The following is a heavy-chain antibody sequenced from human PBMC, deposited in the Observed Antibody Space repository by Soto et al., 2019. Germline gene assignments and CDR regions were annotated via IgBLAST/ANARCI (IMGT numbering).Heavy chain of an antibody. CDR3: ARAGGYRGYDSLLYFHEY. CDR1: GYTFTSYG. V-gene: IGHV1-18*01. CDR2: ISAYNGNT. D-gene: IGHD5-12*01. Sequence: ASVKVSCKASGYTFTSYGISWVRQASGQRLKWMGWISAYNGNTNYAQKLQGRVTMTTDTSTRTAYMELRSLRSDDTAVYYCARAGGYRGYDSLLYFHEYSAQGSPVIGSS. J-gene: IGHJ4*02.